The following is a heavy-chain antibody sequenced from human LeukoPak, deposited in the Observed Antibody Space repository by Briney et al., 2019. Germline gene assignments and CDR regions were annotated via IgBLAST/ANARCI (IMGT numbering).Heavy chain of an antibody. V-gene: IGHV1-69*01. J-gene: IGHJ4*02. CDR3: ASQRATGYSYGHEDY. Sequence: ASVKVSCKASGGTFSSYAISWVRQAPGQGLEWMGGIIPIFGTANYAQKFQGRVTITADESTSTAYMELSSLRSEDTAVYYCASQRATGYSYGHEDYWGQGTLVTVSS. CDR1: GGTFSSYA. CDR2: IIPIFGTA. D-gene: IGHD5-18*01.